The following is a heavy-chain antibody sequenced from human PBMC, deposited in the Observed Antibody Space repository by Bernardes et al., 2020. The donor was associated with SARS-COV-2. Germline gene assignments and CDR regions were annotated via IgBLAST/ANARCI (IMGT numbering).Heavy chain of an antibody. CDR2: FYYSGST. V-gene: IGHV4-39*01. D-gene: IGHD3-16*02. Sequence: SETLSLTCIVSGGSISTSNYYWGWLLQPPGKGLEWIGSFYYSGSTYYNPSLKSRVTISADTSKNQFSLKLTSVTAADTAVYYCGRHDRLSWFDPWGQGTLVTVSS. CDR1: GGSISTSNYY. CDR3: GRHDRLSWFDP. J-gene: IGHJ5*02.